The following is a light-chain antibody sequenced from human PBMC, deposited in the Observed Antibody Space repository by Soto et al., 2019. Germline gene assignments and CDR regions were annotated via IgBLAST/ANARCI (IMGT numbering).Light chain of an antibody. CDR1: SSNIGSNY. CDR2: RNN. Sequence: QSVLTQPPSASGTPGQRVTISCSGSSSNIGSNYVYWYQQLPGTAPKLLIYRNNQRPSGVPDRFSGSKSGTSASLAISGIRSEDEAEYYCAAWDDSLRGVVFGGGTKLTVL. V-gene: IGLV1-47*01. CDR3: AAWDDSLRGVV. J-gene: IGLJ2*01.